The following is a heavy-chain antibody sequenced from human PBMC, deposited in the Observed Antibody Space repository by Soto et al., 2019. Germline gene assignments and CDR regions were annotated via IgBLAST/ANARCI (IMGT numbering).Heavy chain of an antibody. CDR1: GYTFTSYD. D-gene: IGHD5-12*01. CDR3: VRNSPIGSTFSGNDAIDY. V-gene: IGHV1-8*01. CDR2: MNPNSGNT. Sequence: GASVKVSCKASGYTFTSYDINWVRQATGQGLEWMGWMNPNSGNTGYAQKFQGRVTMTRNTSISTAYMELNSLRSEDTAVYYCVRNSPIGSTFSGNDAIDYWGQGTLVTVSS. J-gene: IGHJ4*02.